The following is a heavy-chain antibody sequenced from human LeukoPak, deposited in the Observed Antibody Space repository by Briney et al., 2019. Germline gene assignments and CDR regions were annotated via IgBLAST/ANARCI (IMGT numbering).Heavy chain of an antibody. Sequence: SETLSLTCTVSGGSISSYYWSWIRRPPGKGLEWIGYIYYSGSTNYNPSLKSRVTISVDTSKNQFSLKLSSVTAADTAVYYCARHRLWWFDPWGQGTLVTVSS. CDR1: GGSISSYY. CDR2: IYYSGST. CDR3: ARHRLWWFDP. V-gene: IGHV4-59*08. J-gene: IGHJ5*02. D-gene: IGHD4/OR15-4a*01.